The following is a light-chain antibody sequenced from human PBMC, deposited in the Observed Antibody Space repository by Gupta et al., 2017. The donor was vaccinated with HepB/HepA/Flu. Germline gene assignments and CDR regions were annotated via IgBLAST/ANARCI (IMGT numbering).Light chain of an antibody. CDR1: QSVLYSSNNKNY. Sequence: IVMTQSPDSLAVSLGERATINCKSSQSVLYSSNNKNYLAWYQPKPGQPPKLLIYWASTRESGVPDRFSGSGSGTDFTLTISSLQAEDVAVYYCQQYYSTPCSFGQGTKLEIK. V-gene: IGKV4-1*01. J-gene: IGKJ2*04. CDR3: QQYYSTPCS. CDR2: WAS.